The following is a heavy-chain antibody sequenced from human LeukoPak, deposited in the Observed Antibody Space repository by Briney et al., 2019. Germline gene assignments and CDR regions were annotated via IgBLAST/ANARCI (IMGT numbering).Heavy chain of an antibody. J-gene: IGHJ4*02. CDR2: IKQDGSEN. D-gene: IGHD6-19*01. CDR1: GFTFSSYW. CDR3: ARRIAVAGTKTLDY. V-gene: IGHV3-7*01. Sequence: GGSLRPSCAASGFTFSSYWMSWVRQAPGKGLEWVANIKQDGSENPYVDSVKGRFTISRDNAKNSLYLQMNSLRAEDTAVYYCARRIAVAGTKTLDYWGQGTLVTVSS.